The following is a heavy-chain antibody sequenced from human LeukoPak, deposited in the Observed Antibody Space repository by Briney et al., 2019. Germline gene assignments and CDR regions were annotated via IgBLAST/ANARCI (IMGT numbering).Heavy chain of an antibody. V-gene: IGHV4-59*01. Sequence: SETLSLTCTVSGGSISSYYWSWIRQPPGKGLEWIGYIYYSGSTNYNPSLKSRVTISVDTSKNQFSLKLSSVTAADTAVYYCAREGWNDGPGDAFDIWGQGTMVTVSS. D-gene: IGHD1-1*01. CDR3: AREGWNDGPGDAFDI. CDR1: GGSISSYY. J-gene: IGHJ3*02. CDR2: IYYSGST.